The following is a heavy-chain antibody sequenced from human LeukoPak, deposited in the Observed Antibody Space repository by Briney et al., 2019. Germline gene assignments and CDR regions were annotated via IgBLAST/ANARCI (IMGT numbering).Heavy chain of an antibody. J-gene: IGHJ4*02. V-gene: IGHV3-33*01. CDR2: IWYDGSNK. CDR3: ARATGSYYSLGY. D-gene: IGHD1-26*01. Sequence: GGSLRLSCTASGFTFSSYGMHWVRQAPGKGLEWVAVIWYDGSNKYYADSVKGRFTISRDNSKNTLYLQMNSLRAEDTAVYYCARATGSYYSLGYWGQGTLVTVSS. CDR1: GFTFSSYG.